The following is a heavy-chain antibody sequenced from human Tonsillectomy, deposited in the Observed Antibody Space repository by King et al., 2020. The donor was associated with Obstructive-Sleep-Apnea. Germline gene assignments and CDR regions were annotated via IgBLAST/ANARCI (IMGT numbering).Heavy chain of an antibody. CDR2: IYYSVST. J-gene: IGHJ6*02. CDR1: GVSIGSISYY. CDR3: ARSQRITMIVVVITTRDYYYGMDV. D-gene: IGHD3-22*01. Sequence: LQLQESGPGLVKPSETLSLTSTVSGVSIGSISYYWGWVRQPPGKGLELFGSIYYSVSTSYEPTLKIRGPISVDTSKNQLSRNLSSVTAADTAVYYCARSQRITMIVVVITTRDYYYGMDVWGQGTTVTVSS. V-gene: IGHV4-39*07.